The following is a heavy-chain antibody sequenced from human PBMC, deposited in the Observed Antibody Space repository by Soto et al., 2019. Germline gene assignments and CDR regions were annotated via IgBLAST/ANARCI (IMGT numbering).Heavy chain of an antibody. J-gene: IGHJ4*02. Sequence: PTLVNPTQTLTLTCTFSGFSLSTNGMCVSWNRQPPGKALEWLALVDWDDDKFYSISLRTRLTISRDTSKNQVVLTMTDMDPVDTATYYCARTPLTTGWSVDYWGQGXLVTVYS. CDR3: ARTPLTTGWSVDY. D-gene: IGHD6-19*01. CDR2: VDWDDDK. V-gene: IGHV2-70*01. CDR1: GFSLSTNGMC.